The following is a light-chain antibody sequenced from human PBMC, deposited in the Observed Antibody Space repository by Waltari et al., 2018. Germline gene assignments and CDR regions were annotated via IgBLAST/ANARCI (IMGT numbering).Light chain of an antibody. V-gene: IGLV1-51*02. CDR1: SSNIGNNY. Sequence: QSVLTQPPSVSAAPGQRVTISCSGGSSNIGNNYVSWYRQFPGTAPKLLIYEDEGRPSGIPGRFSGPKSGTSATLDITGLQAGDEADYYCGTWDSSLSGAVFGGGTHLTVL. CDR2: EDE. J-gene: IGLJ7*01. CDR3: GTWDSSLSGAV.